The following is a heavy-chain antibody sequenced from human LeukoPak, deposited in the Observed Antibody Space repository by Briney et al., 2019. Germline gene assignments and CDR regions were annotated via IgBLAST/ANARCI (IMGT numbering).Heavy chain of an antibody. CDR2: ISSSGSTI. V-gene: IGHV3-48*03. Sequence: GGSLRLSCAASGFTFSSYEMNWVRQAPGKGLEWVSYISSSGSTIYYADSVKGRFTISRDNAKNSLYLQMNSLRAEDTAVYYCARDWGTAMAIDAFDIWGQGTMVTVSS. CDR1: GFTFSSYE. CDR3: ARDWGTAMAIDAFDI. J-gene: IGHJ3*02. D-gene: IGHD5-18*01.